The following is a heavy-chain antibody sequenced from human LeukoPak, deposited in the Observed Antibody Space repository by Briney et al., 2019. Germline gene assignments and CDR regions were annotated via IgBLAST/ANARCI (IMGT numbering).Heavy chain of an antibody. Sequence: PGGSLRLSCAASGFTFSSYAMSWVRQAPGKGLEWVSVISGSGGSTYYADSVKGRFTISRDNSKNTLYLQMNSLRAEDTAVYYCARSPRASKTYYDILTGYYRTFDYWGQGTLVTVSS. CDR2: ISGSGGST. CDR1: GFTFSSYA. CDR3: ARSPRASKTYYDILTGYYRTFDY. J-gene: IGHJ4*02. V-gene: IGHV3-23*01. D-gene: IGHD3-9*01.